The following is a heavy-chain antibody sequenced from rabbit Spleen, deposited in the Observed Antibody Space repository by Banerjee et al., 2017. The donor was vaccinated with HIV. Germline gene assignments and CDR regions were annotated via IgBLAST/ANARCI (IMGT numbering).Heavy chain of an antibody. Sequence: QEQLEESGGGLVKPEGSLTLTCKASGFSFSDRDVMCWVRQAPGKGLEWIACINTATGKAVYASWAKGRFTISKTSSTSVTLQMTSLTAADTATYFCARDLAGAIGWNFYLLGQGTLVTVS. CDR1: GFSFSDRDV. CDR3: ARDLAGAIGWNFYL. D-gene: IGHD4-1*01. V-gene: IGHV1S45*01. J-gene: IGHJ6*01. CDR2: INTATGKA.